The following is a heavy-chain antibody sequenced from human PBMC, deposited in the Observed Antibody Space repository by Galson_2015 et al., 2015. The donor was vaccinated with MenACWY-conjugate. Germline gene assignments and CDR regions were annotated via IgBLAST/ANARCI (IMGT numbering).Heavy chain of an antibody. Sequence: SLRLSCAASGFTIGRYWIHWVRQVPGKGPVWISCITVDATNTEFADSVKGRFALSRDNARSTVYLQMNSLTAEEPAVYYCARDGGGGTPFDCWGQGTLVTVSS. V-gene: IGHV3-74*03. J-gene: IGHJ4*02. CDR3: ARDGGGGTPFDC. D-gene: IGHD1-26*01. CDR2: ITVDATNT. CDR1: GFTIGRYW.